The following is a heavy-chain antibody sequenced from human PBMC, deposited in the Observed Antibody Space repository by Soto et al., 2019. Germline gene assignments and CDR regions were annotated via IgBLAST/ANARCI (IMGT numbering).Heavy chain of an antibody. CDR1: GYTFTSYG. CDR3: ARDLPPVDTAMVREFDY. D-gene: IGHD5-18*01. CDR2: ISAYNGNT. V-gene: IGHV1-18*01. J-gene: IGHJ4*02. Sequence: ASVKVSCKASGYTFTSYGISWVRQAPGQGLEWMGWISAYNGNTNYAQKLQGRVTMTTDTSTSTAYMELRSLRSDDTAVYYCARDLPPVDTAMVREFDYWGQGTLVTVSS.